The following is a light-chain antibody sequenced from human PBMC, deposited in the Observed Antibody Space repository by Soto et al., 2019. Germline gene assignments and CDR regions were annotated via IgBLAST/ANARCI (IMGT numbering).Light chain of an antibody. Sequence: SYELTQPPSVSVSPGQTATITCAGDKLEKKFVCWYQQRPGQSPFLVIYQDDKRPPGIPERFSGSNSGNTATLAIGGTQAVDEAAYYCQAWDTTNYVLGPGTKVTV. CDR2: QDD. CDR3: QAWDTTNYV. CDR1: KLEKKF. J-gene: IGLJ1*01. V-gene: IGLV3-1*01.